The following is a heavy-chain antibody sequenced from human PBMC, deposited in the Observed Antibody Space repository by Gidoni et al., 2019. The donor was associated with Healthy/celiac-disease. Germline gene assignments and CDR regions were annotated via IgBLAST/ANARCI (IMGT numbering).Heavy chain of an antibody. CDR3: ASLPANYYYYYGMDV. CDR2: IYYSGST. J-gene: IGHJ6*02. V-gene: IGHV4-59*01. CDR1: GGSISSYY. Sequence: QVQLQESGPGLVKPSETLSLTCTVSGGSISSYYWSWIRQPPGKGLEWIGYIYYSGSTNYNPSLKSRVTISVDTSKNQFSLKLSSVTAADTAVYYCASLPANYYYYYGMDVWGQGTTVTVSS.